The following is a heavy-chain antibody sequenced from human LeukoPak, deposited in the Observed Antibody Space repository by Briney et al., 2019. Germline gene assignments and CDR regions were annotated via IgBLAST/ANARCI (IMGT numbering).Heavy chain of an antibody. CDR2: ISGSGGGT. CDR3: AKNRGAGSHYYYHMNV. CDR1: GFTFSTYA. J-gene: IGHJ6*03. Sequence: GGSLRLSCAASGFTFSTYAMSWVRQAAGKGLEWVSLISGSGGGTYYADSVKGRFTIPRDNSKNTRYLQLNSLRVEDTAVYYCAKNRGAGSHYYYHMNVWGKGTTVTVSS. V-gene: IGHV3-23*01. D-gene: IGHD1-26*01.